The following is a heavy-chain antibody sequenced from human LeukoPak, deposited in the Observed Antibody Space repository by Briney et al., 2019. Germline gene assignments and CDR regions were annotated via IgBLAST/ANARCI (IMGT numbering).Heavy chain of an antibody. D-gene: IGHD6-13*01. CDR1: GGSVSSGSYY. J-gene: IGHJ6*02. CDR3: ARAQRSPGIAAVVTANMDV. Sequence: PSGTLSLTCAVSGGSVSSGSYYWSWIRQPPGKGLEWIGYIYYSGSTNYNPSLKSRVTISVDTSKNQFSLKLSSVTAADTAVYYCARAQRSPGIAAVVTANMDVWGQGTTVTVSS. V-gene: IGHV4-61*01. CDR2: IYYSGST.